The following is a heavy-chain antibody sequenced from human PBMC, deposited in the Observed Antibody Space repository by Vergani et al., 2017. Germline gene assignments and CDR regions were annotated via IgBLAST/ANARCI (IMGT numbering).Heavy chain of an antibody. V-gene: IGHV3-74*01. CDR2: INSDGSST. Sequence: EVQLVESGGGLVQPGGSLRLSCAASGFTFSSYWMHWVRQAPGKGLVWVSRINSDGSSTSYADSVKGRFTISRDNAKNTLYLQMNSLRAEDTAVYYCARVQYYDFWSGYFYYYYGMDVWGQGTTVTVSS. CDR3: ARVQYYDFWSGYFYYYYGMDV. CDR1: GFTFSSYW. D-gene: IGHD3-3*01. J-gene: IGHJ6*02.